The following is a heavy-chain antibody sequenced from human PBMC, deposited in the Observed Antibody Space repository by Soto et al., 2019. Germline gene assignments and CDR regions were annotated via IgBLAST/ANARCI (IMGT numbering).Heavy chain of an antibody. CDR3: AREYADGDYDGGFDY. Sequence: QVQLVQSGAEVKKPGSSVKVSCKASGGTFSSYAISWVRQAPGQGLEWMGGIIPIFGTANYAQKFQGRVTITADESPSTAYMELSSLRSEDTAVYYCAREYADGDYDGGFDYWGQGTLVTVSS. CDR2: IIPIFGTA. D-gene: IGHD4-17*01. CDR1: GGTFSSYA. J-gene: IGHJ4*02. V-gene: IGHV1-69*12.